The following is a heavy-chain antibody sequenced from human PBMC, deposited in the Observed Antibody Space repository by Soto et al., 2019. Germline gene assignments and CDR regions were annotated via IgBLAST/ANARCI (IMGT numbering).Heavy chain of an antibody. CDR1: GGTFSSYT. CDR2: IIPILGIA. D-gene: IGHD3-3*01. J-gene: IGHJ5*02. Sequence: GASVKVSCKASGGTFSSYTISWVRQAPGQGLEWMGRIIPILGIANYAQEFQGRVTITADKSTSTAYMELSSLRSEDTAVYYCAREGDFWKWFDPWGQGTLVTVSS. V-gene: IGHV1-69*04. CDR3: AREGDFWKWFDP.